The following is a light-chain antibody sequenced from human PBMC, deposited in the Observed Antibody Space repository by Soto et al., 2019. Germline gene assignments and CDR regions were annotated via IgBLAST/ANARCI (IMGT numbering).Light chain of an antibody. CDR2: AAS. J-gene: IGKJ5*01. CDR3: QQLDSFPLT. V-gene: IGKV1-9*01. CDR1: QGISNY. Sequence: DIQFTQSPSSVSSSVPDRFTITCRASQGISNYLAWYQQKPGRAPKLLIYAASRLQGGVPLRFSGSGSGTEFTLSISSLQPEDVATYYCQQLDSFPLTFGQGARLEI.